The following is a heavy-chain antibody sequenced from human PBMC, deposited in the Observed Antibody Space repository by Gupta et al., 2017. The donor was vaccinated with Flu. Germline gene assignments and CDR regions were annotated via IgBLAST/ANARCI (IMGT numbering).Heavy chain of an antibody. CDR2: ISSSSSYI. D-gene: IGHD1-1*01. CDR1: GFTFGTYS. Sequence: EVQLVESGGGLVKPGGSLRLPCAASGFTFGTYSMNWVRQAPGKGLEWVSSISSSSSYIYYVDSVKGRFTISRDNAKNSVFLQMNSLRAEDTAVYYCARSWAAGGTGTYFDYWGQGIPVTVSS. CDR3: ARSWAAGGTGTYFDY. V-gene: IGHV3-21*01. J-gene: IGHJ4*02.